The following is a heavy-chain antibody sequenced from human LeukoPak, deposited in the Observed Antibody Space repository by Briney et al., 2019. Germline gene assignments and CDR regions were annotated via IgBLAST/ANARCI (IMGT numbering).Heavy chain of an antibody. D-gene: IGHD6-13*01. Sequence: SLRLSCAASGFTFSSYAMHWVRQAPGKGLEWVAVISYDGRNKYYADSVKGRFTVSRDNSKNTLYLQMNSLRAEDTAVYYCASHWAQQVVSDYWGQGTLVTVSS. V-gene: IGHV3-30*04. CDR2: ISYDGRNK. J-gene: IGHJ4*02. CDR3: ASHWAQQVVSDY. CDR1: GFTFSSYA.